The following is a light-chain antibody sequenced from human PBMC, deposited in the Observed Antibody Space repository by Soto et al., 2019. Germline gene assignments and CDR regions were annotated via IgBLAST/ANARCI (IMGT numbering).Light chain of an antibody. J-gene: IGKJ5*01. CDR2: DAS. V-gene: IGKV3-11*01. CDR1: QSVSGF. CDR3: QQRSNRPPT. Sequence: DIVLTQSPDSLSFSPGERATLSCRASQSVSGFLAWYQQKPGQAPRLLIYDASKRATGIPARFSGSGSGTDFTLTISSLEPEDFAVYYCQQRSNRPPTFGQGTRLEI.